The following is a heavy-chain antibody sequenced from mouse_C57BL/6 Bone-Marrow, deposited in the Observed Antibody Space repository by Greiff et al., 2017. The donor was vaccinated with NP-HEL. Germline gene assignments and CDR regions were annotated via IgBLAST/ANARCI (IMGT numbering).Heavy chain of an antibody. D-gene: IGHD3-1*01. CDR2: IHPNSGST. CDR1: GYTFTSYW. V-gene: IGHV1-64*01. Sequence: QVQLQQPGAELVKPGASVKLSCKASGYTFTSYWMHWVKQRPGQGLEWIGMIHPNSGSTNYNEKFKSKATLTVDKSSSTAYLQRSSLTSEDSAVYYCARSGYAFDGWGQGTTVTVSS. CDR3: ARSGYAFDG. J-gene: IGHJ2*01.